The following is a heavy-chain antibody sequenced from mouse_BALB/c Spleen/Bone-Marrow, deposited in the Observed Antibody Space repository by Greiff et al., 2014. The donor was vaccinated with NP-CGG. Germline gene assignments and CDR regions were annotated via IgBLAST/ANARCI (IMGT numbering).Heavy chain of an antibody. CDR2: ISSGGSYT. CDR3: ARQTYYDYDGYFDY. D-gene: IGHD2-4*01. CDR1: GFTFSSYG. Sequence: DVQLVESGGDLVKPGGSLKLSCAASGFTFSSYGMSWVRQTPDKRLEWVATISSGGSYTYYPDSVKGRLTISRDNAKNTLYLQMSSLKSEDTAMYYCARQTYYDYDGYFDYWGQGTTLTVSS. J-gene: IGHJ2*01. V-gene: IGHV5-6*01.